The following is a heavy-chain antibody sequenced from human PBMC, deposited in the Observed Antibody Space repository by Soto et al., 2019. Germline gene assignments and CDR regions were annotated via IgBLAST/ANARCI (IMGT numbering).Heavy chain of an antibody. V-gene: IGHV3-48*03. CDR2: ISSSGSTI. Sequence: GGSLRLSCAASGFTFSSYEMNWVRQAPGKGLEWVSYISSSGSTIYYADSVKGRFTISRDNAKNSLYLQMNSLRAEDTAVYYCARVGVLRFLAWLTRHYYYYGMDVWGQGTTVTVSS. J-gene: IGHJ6*02. CDR3: ARVGVLRFLAWLTRHYYYYGMDV. CDR1: GFTFSSYE. D-gene: IGHD3-3*01.